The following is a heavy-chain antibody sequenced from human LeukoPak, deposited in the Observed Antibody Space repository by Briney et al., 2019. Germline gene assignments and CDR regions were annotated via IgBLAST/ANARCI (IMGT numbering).Heavy chain of an antibody. CDR1: GGSISRYY. CDR2: IYYSGST. D-gene: IGHD4-17*01. CDR3: ARDQTVTKGFRAFDI. J-gene: IGHJ3*02. Sequence: KSSETLSLTCTVSGGSISRYYWSWIRQPPVKGLEWIGYIYYSGSTNYNPSLKSRVTISVDTSKNQFSLKLSSVTAADTAVYYCARDQTVTKGFRAFDIWGQGTMVTVSS. V-gene: IGHV4-59*01.